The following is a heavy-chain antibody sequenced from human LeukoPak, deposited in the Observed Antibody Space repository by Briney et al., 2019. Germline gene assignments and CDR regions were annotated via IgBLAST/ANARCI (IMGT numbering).Heavy chain of an antibody. D-gene: IGHD6-19*01. J-gene: IGHJ4*02. V-gene: IGHV3-21*01. CDR2: ISSSSSYI. CDR3: ARADIAVAGIGY. Sequence: GGSLRLSCAASGFTFSSYSMNWVRQAPGKGLEWVSSISSSSSYIYYADSVKGRFTISRDNAKNSLYLQMNSLRAEDTAVYYCARADIAVAGIGYWGQGTLVTVSS. CDR1: GFTFSSYS.